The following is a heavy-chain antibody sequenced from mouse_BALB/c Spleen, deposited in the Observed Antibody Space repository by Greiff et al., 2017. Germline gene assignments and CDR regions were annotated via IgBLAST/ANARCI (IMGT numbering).Heavy chain of an antibody. J-gene: IGHJ4*01. D-gene: IGHD2-2*01. CDR2: ISSGGGST. V-gene: IGHV5-12-1*01. CDR3: ARRGYQFSMDY. CDR1: GFAFSSYD. Sequence: DVMLVESGGGLVKPGGSLKLSCAASGFAFSSYDMSWVRQTPEKRLEWVAYISSGGGSTYYPDTVKGRFTISRDNAKNTLYLQMSSLKSEDTAMYYCARRGYQFSMDYWGQGTSVTVSS.